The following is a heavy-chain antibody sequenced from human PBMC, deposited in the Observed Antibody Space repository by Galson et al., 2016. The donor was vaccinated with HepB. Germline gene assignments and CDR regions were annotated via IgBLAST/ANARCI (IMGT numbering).Heavy chain of an antibody. D-gene: IGHD3-3*01. CDR1: GDSVSSNSAA. CDR3: AREARSGPIFGVTGVDV. Sequence: CAISGDSVSSNSAAWNWIRQSPSRGLEWLGRTYYRSKWYNDYAVSVKSRITINPDTSKNQFSLQLNSVTLEDTAVYYCAREARSGPIFGVTGVDVWGQGTTVTVSS. J-gene: IGHJ6*02. V-gene: IGHV6-1*01. CDR2: TYYRSKWYN.